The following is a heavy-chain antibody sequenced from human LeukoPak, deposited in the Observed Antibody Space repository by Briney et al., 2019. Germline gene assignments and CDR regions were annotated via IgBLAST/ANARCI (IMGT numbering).Heavy chain of an antibody. CDR3: AKASSTWYSDYMDV. J-gene: IGHJ6*03. CDR2: ISGSGGST. Sequence: PGGSLRLSCAASGFTFYTYSMNWVRQAPGKGLEWVSAISGSGGSTFYADSVKGRFTISRDNSKNTLYLQMNSLRAEDTAIYYCAKASSTWYSDYMDVWGKGTTVTVSS. CDR1: GFTFYTYS. V-gene: IGHV3-23*01. D-gene: IGHD6-13*01.